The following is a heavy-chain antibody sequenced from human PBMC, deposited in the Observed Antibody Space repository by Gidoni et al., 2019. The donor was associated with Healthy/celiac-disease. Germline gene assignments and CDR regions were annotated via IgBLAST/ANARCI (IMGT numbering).Heavy chain of an antibody. J-gene: IGHJ4*02. CDR2: ISYDGSNQ. CDR1: GFTFSIYG. Sequence: QAQLVESGGGVVQPGRSLRLTCAAYGFTFSIYGMHWVRQARGKGLEWVSVISYDGSNQYYADSVKGRFTISRDNSKNTLYLQMNSLRAEDTAVYYCARDRDSLGLDYWGQGTLVTVSS. V-gene: IGHV3-30*03. D-gene: IGHD3-16*01. CDR3: ARDRDSLGLDY.